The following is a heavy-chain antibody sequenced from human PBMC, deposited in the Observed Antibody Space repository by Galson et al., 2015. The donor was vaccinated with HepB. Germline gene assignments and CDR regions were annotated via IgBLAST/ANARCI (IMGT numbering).Heavy chain of an antibody. Sequence: SLRLACAAPGFTFSNHAMHWARQVPGEGLEWVAGLSYDGGSILYADSAKGPFIISRDNSKNTLHLQMNSLTAEDTAVYYCAREQRYCSATTCPSARGLFDYWGQGTLVTVSS. CDR3: AREQRYCSATTCPSARGLFDY. V-gene: IGHV3-30-3*01. J-gene: IGHJ4*02. D-gene: IGHD2-15*01. CDR1: GFTFSNHA. CDR2: LSYDGGSI.